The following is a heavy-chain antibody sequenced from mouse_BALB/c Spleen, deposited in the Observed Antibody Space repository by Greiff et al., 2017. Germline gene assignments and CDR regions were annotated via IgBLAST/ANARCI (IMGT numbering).Heavy chain of an antibody. CDR2: ISYDGSN. CDR1: GYSITSGYY. V-gene: IGHV3-6*02. CDR3: AREGPTTAFAY. J-gene: IGHJ3*01. D-gene: IGHD1-2*01. Sequence: EVQLVESGPGLVKPSQSLSLTCSVTGYSITSGYYWNWIRQFPGNKLEWMGYISYDGSNNYNPSLKNRISITRDTSKNQFFLKLNSVTTEDTATYYCAREGPTTAFAYWGQGTLVTVSA.